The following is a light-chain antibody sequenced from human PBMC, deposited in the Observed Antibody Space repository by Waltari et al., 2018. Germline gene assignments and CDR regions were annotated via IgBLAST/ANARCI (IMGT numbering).Light chain of an antibody. CDR1: QGVSRA. V-gene: IGKV3D-11*01. CDR3: LQRSSWPWT. Sequence: CRASQGVSRALAWYQQKPGQAPRLLMYGASIRTTGIPDRFSGGGSGTDFTFTISSLEPEDFAVYYCLQRSSWPWTFGQGTKVEIK. J-gene: IGKJ1*01. CDR2: GAS.